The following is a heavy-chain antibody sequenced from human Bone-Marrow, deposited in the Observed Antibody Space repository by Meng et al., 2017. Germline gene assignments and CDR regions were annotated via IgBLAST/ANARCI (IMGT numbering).Heavy chain of an antibody. CDR3: AREVNTVTYNWFDP. V-gene: IGHV3-33*01. CDR1: GFRFSSYG. D-gene: IGHD4-17*01. Sequence: QEQLVESGGGVVQPGRSLRLSCAASGFRFSSYGMHWVRQAPGKGLEWVAVIWSDGSNKYCGDPVKGRFTISRDNSKNTLYLQMNSPRVEDTAVYYCAREVNTVTYNWFDPWGQGTLVTVSS. CDR2: IWSDGSNK. J-gene: IGHJ5*02.